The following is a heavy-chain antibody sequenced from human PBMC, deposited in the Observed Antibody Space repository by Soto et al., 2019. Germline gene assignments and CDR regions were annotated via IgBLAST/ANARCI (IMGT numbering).Heavy chain of an antibody. J-gene: IGHJ2*01. D-gene: IGHD1-20*01. CDR1: GYTFTSYD. Sequence: QVQLVQSGAEVKKPGASVKVSCKASGYTFTSYDINWVRQATGQGLEWMGWMNPNSGNTGYAQKFQGRVNMTRNTSISRAYMELSSLRSEDTAVYYCARGPKVYPGWYFDLWGRGTLVTVSS. CDR2: MNPNSGNT. CDR3: ARGPKVYPGWYFDL. V-gene: IGHV1-8*01.